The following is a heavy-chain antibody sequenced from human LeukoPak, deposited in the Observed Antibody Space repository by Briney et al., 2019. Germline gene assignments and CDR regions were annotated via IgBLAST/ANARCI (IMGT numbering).Heavy chain of an antibody. CDR2: IRGSGGST. J-gene: IGHJ4*02. V-gene: IGHV3-23*01. Sequence: GGSLRLSCAVSGFTFSSYAMSWVRRAPARGQEWVSAIRGSGGSTYYADSVKGRFTVSRDNAKNTLYLQMNSLRAEDTAVYYCLRMGSSAYTLIWGQGTLVTVSS. CDR1: GFTFSSYA. D-gene: IGHD3-22*01. CDR3: LRMGSSAYTLI.